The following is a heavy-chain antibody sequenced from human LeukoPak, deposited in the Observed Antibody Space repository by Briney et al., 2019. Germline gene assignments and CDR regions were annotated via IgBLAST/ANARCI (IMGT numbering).Heavy chain of an antibody. Sequence: SETLSLTCTVSGGSISSSNYYWGWIRQPPGKGLEWIGSIYYSGSTYYNPSLKSRVTISVDTSKNEFSLKLRSVTAADTAVYYCARLGRYSSSSGGFDYWGQGTLVTVPS. CDR1: GGSISSSNYY. CDR2: IYYSGST. D-gene: IGHD6-6*01. J-gene: IGHJ4*02. V-gene: IGHV4-39*01. CDR3: ARLGRYSSSSGGFDY.